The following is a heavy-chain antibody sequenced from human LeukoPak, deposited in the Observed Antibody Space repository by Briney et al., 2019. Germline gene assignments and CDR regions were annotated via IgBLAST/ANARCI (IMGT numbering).Heavy chain of an antibody. CDR3: ASVLGARDY. CDR2: IYYSGST. CDR1: GGSISSSSYY. D-gene: IGHD1-26*01. J-gene: IGHJ4*02. Sequence: PSETLSLTCTVSGGSISSSSYYWGWIRQPPGKGLEWIGSIYYSGSTYYNPSLESRVTISVDTSKNQFSLKLSSVTAADTAVYYCASVLGARDYWGQGTLVTVSS. V-gene: IGHV4-39*01.